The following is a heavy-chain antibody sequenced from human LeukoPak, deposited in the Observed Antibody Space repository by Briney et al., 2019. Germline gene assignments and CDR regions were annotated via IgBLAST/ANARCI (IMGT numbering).Heavy chain of an antibody. CDR1: SGSISSSSYY. CDR3: ARQLGYCSSTSCYADKVDY. CDR2: IYYSGST. D-gene: IGHD2-2*01. Sequence: SETLSLTCTVSSGSISSSSYYWGWIRQPPGKGLEWIGSIYYSGSTYYNPSLKNRVTISVDTSKNQFSLKLSSVTAADTAVYYCARQLGYCSSTSCYADKVDYWGQGTLVTASS. V-gene: IGHV4-39*01. J-gene: IGHJ4*02.